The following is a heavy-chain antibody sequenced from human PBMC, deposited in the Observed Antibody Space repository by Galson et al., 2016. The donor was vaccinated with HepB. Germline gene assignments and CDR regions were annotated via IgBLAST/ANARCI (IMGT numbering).Heavy chain of an antibody. D-gene: IGHD2-8*01. CDR2: IHSIGST. J-gene: IGHJ4*02. Sequence: SETLSLTCTVSGGSINGYFWSWIRQPPEKGLEWVGWIHSIGSTQYNPPLSSRVTISLDTSKNQFSLRLTSVTAADTAVYYFAGYRCPNGVCDGYDSWGQGTLVTVSS. CDR1: GGSINGYF. CDR3: AGYRCPNGVCDGYDS. V-gene: IGHV4-59*01.